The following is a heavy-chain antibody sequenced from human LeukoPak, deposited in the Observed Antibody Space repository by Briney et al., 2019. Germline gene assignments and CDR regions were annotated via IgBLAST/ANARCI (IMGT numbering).Heavy chain of an antibody. CDR3: AKDRAASTTGGYFES. J-gene: IGHJ1*01. Sequence: LSLTCTVSGGSIRSYYWSWIRQPPGKGLEWLAFIKYDGSEKYHADSVKGRLTISRDNSKETLYLQMNSLRGEDTAVYYCAKDRAASTTGGYFESWGQGAPVIVSS. CDR1: GGSIRSYY. CDR2: IKYDGSEK. D-gene: IGHD4-17*01. V-gene: IGHV3-30*18.